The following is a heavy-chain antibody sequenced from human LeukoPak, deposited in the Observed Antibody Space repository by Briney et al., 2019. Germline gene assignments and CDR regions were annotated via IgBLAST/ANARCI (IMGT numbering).Heavy chain of an antibody. Sequence: GGSLRLSCAASGFTFSSYAMSWVRQAPGKGLEWVSAITGGGNTYYADSVKGRFTISRDNAKNSLYLQMNSLRAEDTAVYYCARGRDGSQSPIDDWGQGTLVTVSS. V-gene: IGHV3-23*01. D-gene: IGHD5-24*01. J-gene: IGHJ4*02. CDR1: GFTFSSYA. CDR2: ITGGGNT. CDR3: ARGRDGSQSPIDD.